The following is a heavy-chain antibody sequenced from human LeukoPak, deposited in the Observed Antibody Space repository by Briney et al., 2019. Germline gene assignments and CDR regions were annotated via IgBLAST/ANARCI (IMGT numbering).Heavy chain of an antibody. J-gene: IGHJ4*02. Sequence: SETLSLTCTLSGGSISSGSYYWSWIRQPAGKRLEWIGRIYTSGSTNYNPSLKSRVTISVDTSKNQFSLKLSSVTAADTAVYYCARSSGYYLYYFDYWGQGTLVTVSS. V-gene: IGHV4-61*02. CDR2: IYTSGST. D-gene: IGHD3-22*01. CDR3: ARSSGYYLYYFDY. CDR1: GGSISSGSYY.